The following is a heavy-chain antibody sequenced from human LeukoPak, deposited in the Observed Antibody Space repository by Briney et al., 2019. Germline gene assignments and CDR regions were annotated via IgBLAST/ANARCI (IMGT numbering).Heavy chain of an antibody. Sequence: PGGSLRLSCAAAGLTFSNYGMHWVRPAPGKGLQWVAYIRYDGRNKYSADSVKGRFTIYRDNSKSTLYLQMNSLRPEDTAVYYCAKGGSNNWSFDNWGQGTLVTVSS. V-gene: IGHV3-30*02. CDR3: AKGGSNNWSFDN. D-gene: IGHD1-1*01. J-gene: IGHJ4*02. CDR1: GLTFSNYG. CDR2: IRYDGRNK.